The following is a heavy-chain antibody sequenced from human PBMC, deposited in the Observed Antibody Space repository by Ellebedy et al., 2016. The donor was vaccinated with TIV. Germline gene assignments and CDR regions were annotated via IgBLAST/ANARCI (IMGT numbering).Heavy chain of an antibody. D-gene: IGHD2-15*01. CDR2: IIVGGST. Sequence: GESLKISCAASGFTFSDYHMNWVRQAPGKGLEWVSSIIVGGSTYDADSVKGRFIISRDNAENSLYLQMNSLRVEDTAVYYCAAEAWWRLDSWGQGTLVTVSS. J-gene: IGHJ4*02. V-gene: IGHV3-69-1*02. CDR1: GFTFSDYH. CDR3: AAEAWWRLDS.